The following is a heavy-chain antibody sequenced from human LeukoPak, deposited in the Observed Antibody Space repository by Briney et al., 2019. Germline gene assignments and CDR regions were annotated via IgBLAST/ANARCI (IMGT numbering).Heavy chain of an antibody. D-gene: IGHD5-18*01. J-gene: IGHJ4*02. V-gene: IGHV1-2*02. CDR3: ARDLVDTDVEDFDY. CDR2: INPNSGGT. CDR1: GYTFIAYY. Sequence: GASVKVSCKASGYTFIAYYMHWVRRAPGQGLEWMGWINPNSGGTNYAQKFQGRVTMTRDTSISTAYMELSRLTSDDTAVYYCARDLVDTDVEDFDYWGQGTLVTVSS.